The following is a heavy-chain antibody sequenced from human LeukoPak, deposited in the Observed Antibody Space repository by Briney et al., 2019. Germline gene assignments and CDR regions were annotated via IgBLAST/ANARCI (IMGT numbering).Heavy chain of an antibody. V-gene: IGHV4-39*01. CDR2: IYSSGST. D-gene: IGHD1-26*01. J-gene: IGHJ4*02. CDR3: AKSGGYGLVDY. CDR1: GASISGSGYY. Sequence: PSETLSLTCTVSGASISGSGYYWGWIRQPPGKGLEWIGSIYSSGSTYYNASLQSRVTISIETSKNQISLRLNSVTAADTAMYYCAKSGGYGLVDYWGQGTLVTVSS.